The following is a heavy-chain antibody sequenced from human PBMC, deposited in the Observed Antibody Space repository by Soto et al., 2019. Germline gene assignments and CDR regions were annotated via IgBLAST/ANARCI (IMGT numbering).Heavy chain of an antibody. CDR3: ARGGPRAGTTSFVY. CDR1: GGSLSGYY. CDR2: INHSGST. J-gene: IGHJ4*02. V-gene: IGHV4-34*01. Sequence: SETLSLTCAVYGGSLSGYYWSWIRQPPGKGLEWIGEINHSGSTNYNPSLKSRVTISVDTSKNQFSLKLSSVTAADTAVYYCARGGPRAGTTSFVYWGQGTLVTVSS. D-gene: IGHD1-7*01.